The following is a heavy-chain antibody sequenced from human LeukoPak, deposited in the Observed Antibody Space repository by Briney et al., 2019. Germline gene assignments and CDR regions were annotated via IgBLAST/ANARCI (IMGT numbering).Heavy chain of an antibody. CDR3: ARYYYDSSGGFDP. V-gene: IGHV4-59*01. CDR2: IYYSGST. CDR1: GGSISSYY. J-gene: IGHJ5*02. Sequence: SETLSLTCTVSGGSISSYYWSWIRQPPGKGLEWIGYIYYSGSTNYNPSLKSRVTISVDTSKNQFSLKLSSVTAADTAVYYCARYYYDSSGGFDPWGQGTLVSFSS. D-gene: IGHD3-22*01.